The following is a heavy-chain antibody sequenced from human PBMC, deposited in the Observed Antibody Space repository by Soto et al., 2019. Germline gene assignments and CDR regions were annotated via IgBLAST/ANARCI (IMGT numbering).Heavy chain of an antibody. D-gene: IGHD1-1*01. Sequence: QVQLVQSGAEVKKPGASVKVSCKASGYTFSTYGFSWVRQDPGQGLEWMGWIGADNGDTNYAQNFQGRVTMTTDTSTTTSYMELRSLTSDDTAVYFCARDWKGAEGFDPWGQGNLVTVAS. CDR2: IGADNGDT. J-gene: IGHJ5*02. CDR3: ARDWKGAEGFDP. CDR1: GYTFSTYG. V-gene: IGHV1-18*01.